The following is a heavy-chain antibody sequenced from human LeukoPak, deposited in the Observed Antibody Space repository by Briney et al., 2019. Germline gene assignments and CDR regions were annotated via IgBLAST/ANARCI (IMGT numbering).Heavy chain of an antibody. CDR3: ARGKGYFDY. CDR2: IYYSGST. CDR1: GDSISGYF. J-gene: IGHJ4*02. V-gene: IGHV4-59*13. Sequence: PSGTLSLTCTVSGDSISGYFWSWVRSPPGKGLGWIGYIYYSGSTNYNPSLTSRVTISVDTSKNHFSLNLKSVTAADTAVYYCARGKGYFDYWGQGTLVTVSS.